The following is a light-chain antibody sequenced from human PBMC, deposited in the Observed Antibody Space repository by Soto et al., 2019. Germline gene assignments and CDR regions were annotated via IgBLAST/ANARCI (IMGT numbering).Light chain of an antibody. CDR1: QGVSSY. CDR2: DAS. J-gene: IGKJ2*01. Sequence: EIVLTQSPATLSLSPGERATLSCRASQGVSSYLAWYQQKPGQAPRLLIYDASNRATGIPARFSGSGSGTDFTLTISSLEPEDFAVYYCQQRSNWPPVYTFGQGTKREIK. CDR3: QQRSNWPPVYT. V-gene: IGKV3-11*01.